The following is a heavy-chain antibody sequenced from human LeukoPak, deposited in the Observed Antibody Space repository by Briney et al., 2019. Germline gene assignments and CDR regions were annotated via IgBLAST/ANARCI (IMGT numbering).Heavy chain of an antibody. Sequence: GGSLRLSCAATGFTFRNYAMSWVRQAPGKGLEWVSTISGSGGSTDYADSVKGRFTISRDNAKNSLYLQMNSLRDEDTAVYYCVRGGFDSWGQGTLVTVSS. CDR1: GFTFRNYA. D-gene: IGHD2-21*01. CDR2: ISGSGGST. V-gene: IGHV3-23*01. CDR3: VRGGFDS. J-gene: IGHJ1*01.